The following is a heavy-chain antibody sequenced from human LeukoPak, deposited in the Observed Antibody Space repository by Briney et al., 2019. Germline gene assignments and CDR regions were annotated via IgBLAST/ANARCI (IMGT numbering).Heavy chain of an antibody. Sequence: GGSLRLSCAASGFTFSSYEMNWVRQAPGKGLEWVSSISSSSSYIYYADSVKGRFTISRDNAKNSLYLQMNSLRAEDTAVYYCARTGYSSSSAAYYYYYMDVWGKGTTVTVSS. CDR1: GFTFSSYE. D-gene: IGHD6-6*01. J-gene: IGHJ6*03. V-gene: IGHV3-21*01. CDR2: ISSSSSYI. CDR3: ARTGYSSSSAAYYYYYMDV.